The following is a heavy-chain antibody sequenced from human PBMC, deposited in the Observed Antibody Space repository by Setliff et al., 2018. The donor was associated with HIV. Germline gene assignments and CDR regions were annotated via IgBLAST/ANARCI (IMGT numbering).Heavy chain of an antibody. CDR1: GGSISSGSYY. V-gene: IGHV4-61*02. Sequence: PSETLSITCTVSGGSISSGSYYWNWIRQPAGKGLEWIGRIYTSGSTNYNPSLKSRVTISVDTSKNQFSLKLSSVTAADTAVYYCAREDYYYYGMDVWGQGTTVTVSS. CDR3: AREDYYYYGMDV. CDR2: IYTSGST. J-gene: IGHJ6*02.